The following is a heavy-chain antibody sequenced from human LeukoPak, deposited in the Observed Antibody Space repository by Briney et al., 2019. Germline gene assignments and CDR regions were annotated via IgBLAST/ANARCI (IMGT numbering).Heavy chain of an antibody. D-gene: IGHD2-21*01. CDR3: ARVLARQFTSFSDSRPYSYYYVDV. CDR1: GDSISSTDSY. Sequence: SETLSLTCTVFGDSISSTDSYWGWIRQPPGKALEWIATIYYSGNTYYNPSLKSRVTISIDTSKNQFSLKLSSLTAADTAVYYCARVLARQFTSFSDSRPYSYYYVDVWGKGTTVTVSS. CDR2: IYYSGNT. J-gene: IGHJ6*03. V-gene: IGHV4-39*07.